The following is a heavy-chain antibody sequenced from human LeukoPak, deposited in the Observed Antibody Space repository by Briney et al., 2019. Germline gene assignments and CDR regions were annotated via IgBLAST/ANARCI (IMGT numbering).Heavy chain of an antibody. J-gene: IGHJ2*01. V-gene: IGHV3-23*01. CDR3: ARSSTTVTTRFFDL. Sequence: GGSLRLSCAASGFTFSSYAMSWVRQAPGKELEWVSAISGSGGSTYYADSVKGRFTISRDNSKNTLYLQMNSLRAEDMALYYCARSSTTVTTRFFDLWGRGTLVTVSS. CDR1: GFTFSSYA. D-gene: IGHD4-17*01. CDR2: ISGSGGST.